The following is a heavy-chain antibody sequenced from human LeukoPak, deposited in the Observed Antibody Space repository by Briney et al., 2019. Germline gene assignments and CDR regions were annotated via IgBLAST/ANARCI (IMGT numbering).Heavy chain of an antibody. V-gene: IGHV1-69*13. Sequence: WASVKVSCKASGGTFGSNAINWVRQAPGQGLEWMGGIIPVFRSANYAQKFQGRATITSDESTSTAYMELTSLRSEDTAVYYCAKGGGDFIDYYYYMDVWGKGTTVTVSS. CDR1: GGTFGSNA. J-gene: IGHJ6*03. CDR2: IIPVFRSA. CDR3: AKGGGDFIDYYYYMDV. D-gene: IGHD3-16*01.